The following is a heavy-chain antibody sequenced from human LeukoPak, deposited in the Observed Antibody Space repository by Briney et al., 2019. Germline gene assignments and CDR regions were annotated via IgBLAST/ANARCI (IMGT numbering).Heavy chain of an antibody. V-gene: IGHV4-4*08. CDR1: GGSISSYY. CDR2: IYYSGST. J-gene: IGHJ5*02. Sequence: PSETLSLTCTVSGGSISSYYWSWIRQPPGKGLEWIGYIYYSGSTNYNPSLKSRVTISVDTSKNQFSLKLSSVTAADTAVYYCARDPTTVTTSHNWFDPWGQGTLVTVSS. CDR3: ARDPTTVTTSHNWFDP. D-gene: IGHD4-11*01.